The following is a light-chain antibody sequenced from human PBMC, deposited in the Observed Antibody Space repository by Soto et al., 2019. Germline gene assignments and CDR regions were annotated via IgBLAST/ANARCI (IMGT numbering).Light chain of an antibody. J-gene: IGKJ5*01. CDR1: QTVSGSL. Sequence: EIVWTQSPGTLSLSPGERATLSCRASQTVSGSLSAWYQQRPGPPPRLLFYAASRGAASIPSWFGGSGSGTDFSLTISILPPEVFVVYYHQLNSWPPKTFGQGTSLEIK. CDR3: QLNSWPPKT. V-gene: IGKV3-20*01. CDR2: AAS.